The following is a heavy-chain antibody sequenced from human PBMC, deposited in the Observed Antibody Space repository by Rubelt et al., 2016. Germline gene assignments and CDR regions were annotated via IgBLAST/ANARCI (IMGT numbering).Heavy chain of an antibody. D-gene: IGHD3-3*01. CDR3: AKDRVRFLEWFNWFDP. V-gene: IGHV3-23*01. J-gene: IGHJ5*02. CDR1: GFTFRSYA. CDR2: ISGSGGST. Sequence: PGGSLRLSCAASGFTFRSYAMTWVRQAPGKGLEWVSAISGSGGSTYYADSVKGRFTISRDNSKNTLHLQMNSLRAEDTAVYYCAKDRVRFLEWFNWFDPWGQGTLVTVSS.